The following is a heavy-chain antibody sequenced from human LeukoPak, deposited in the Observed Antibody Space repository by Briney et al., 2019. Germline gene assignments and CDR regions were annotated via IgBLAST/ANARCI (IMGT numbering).Heavy chain of an antibody. CDR1: GGSISSGDYY. CDR2: IYYSGST. Sequence: SETLSLTCTVSGGSISSGDYYWSWIRQPPGKGLEWIGYIYYSGSTYYNPSLKSRVTISVDTSKNQFSLKLSSVTAADTAVYYCARERNDAPQVDYWGQGTLVTVSS. V-gene: IGHV4-30-4*01. CDR3: ARERNDAPQVDY. D-gene: IGHD1-1*01. J-gene: IGHJ4*02.